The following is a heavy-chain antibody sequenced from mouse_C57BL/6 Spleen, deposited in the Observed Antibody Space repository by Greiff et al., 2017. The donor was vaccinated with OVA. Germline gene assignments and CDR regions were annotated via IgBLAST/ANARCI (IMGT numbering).Heavy chain of an antibody. V-gene: IGHV1-26*01. D-gene: IGHD1-1*01. CDR1: GYTFTDYY. J-gene: IGHJ2*01. CDR3: ARYYYGSSYESYFDY. Sequence: VQLQQSGPELVKPGASVKISCKASGYTFTDYYMNWVKQSHGKSLEWIGDINPNNGGTSYNQKFKGKATLTVDKSSSTAYMELRSLTSEDSAVYYCARYYYGSSYESYFDYWGQGTTLTVSS. CDR2: INPNNGGT.